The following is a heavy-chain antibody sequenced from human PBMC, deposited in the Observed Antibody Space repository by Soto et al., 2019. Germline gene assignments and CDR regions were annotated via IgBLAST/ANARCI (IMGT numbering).Heavy chain of an antibody. D-gene: IGHD6-6*01. CDR3: ARDPSRRAPPDY. CDR1: GFTFSDYY. Sequence: GGSLRLSCAASGFTFSDYYMTWFRQAPGKGLEWVSYISSTSAYTDYADSLKGRFTISRDNANNILYLQMGSLRDEDTAVYFCARDPSRRAPPDYWGQGTLVTVSS. J-gene: IGHJ4*02. CDR2: ISSTSAYT. V-gene: IGHV3-11*05.